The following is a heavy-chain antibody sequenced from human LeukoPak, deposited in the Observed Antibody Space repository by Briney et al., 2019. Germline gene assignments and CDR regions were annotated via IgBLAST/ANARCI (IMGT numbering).Heavy chain of an antibody. CDR1: GFTFSSYG. V-gene: IGHV3-30*18. D-gene: IGHD3-22*01. CDR3: AKSHHYYDSSGYYSTGFDY. CDR2: ISYDGSDK. Sequence: GGSLRLPCAASGFTFSSYGVHWVRQAPGKGLEWVAVISYDGSDKSYADSVKGRFTISRDNSKNTLFLQMNSLRAEDTAVYYCAKSHHYYDSSGYYSTGFDYWGQGTLVTVSS. J-gene: IGHJ4*02.